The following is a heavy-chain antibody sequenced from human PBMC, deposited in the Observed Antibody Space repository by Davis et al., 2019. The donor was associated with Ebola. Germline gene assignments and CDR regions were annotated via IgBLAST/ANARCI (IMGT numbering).Heavy chain of an antibody. J-gene: IGHJ4*02. V-gene: IGHV3-30*02. D-gene: IGHD2-21*01. CDR3: ARVKYSQESPFDY. CDR2: IRYDGSNK. CDR1: GFTFSSYG. Sequence: GESLKISCAASGFTFSSYGMHWVRQAPGKGLEWVAFIRYDGSNKYYADSVKGRFTISRDNSKNTLYLQMNSLRSDDTAVYYCARVKYSQESPFDYWGQGTLVTVSS.